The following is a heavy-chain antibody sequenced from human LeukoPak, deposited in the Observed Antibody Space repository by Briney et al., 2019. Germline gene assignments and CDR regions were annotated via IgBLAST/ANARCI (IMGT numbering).Heavy chain of an antibody. Sequence: ASLTLSCTASGYTFSGYYMHWVRQAPGQGLEWMGWINPNSGGTKYAQKFKGRVTMTRDTSISTAYMELSRLRSDDTAVYYCATEFTDWGQGTLVTVSS. CDR3: ATEFTD. CDR1: GYTFSGYY. V-gene: IGHV1-2*02. CDR2: INPNSGGT. J-gene: IGHJ4*02.